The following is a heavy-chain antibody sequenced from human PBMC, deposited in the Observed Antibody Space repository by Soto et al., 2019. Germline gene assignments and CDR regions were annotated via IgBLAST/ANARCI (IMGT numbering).Heavy chain of an antibody. CDR1: GDTFTTSS. Sequence: QVQLVQSGAEVKELGSSVKVSCKTSGDTFTTSSFVWVRQGPGQGLEWMGGIIPIFSKTNFAPKFQGRVTFTADESTRTVYMDLSSLRSEDTAIYYCATDVVRSTGGDSWGQGTLVTVSS. CDR2: IIPIFSKT. V-gene: IGHV1-69*01. CDR3: ATDVVRSTGGDS. D-gene: IGHD2-8*02. J-gene: IGHJ4*02.